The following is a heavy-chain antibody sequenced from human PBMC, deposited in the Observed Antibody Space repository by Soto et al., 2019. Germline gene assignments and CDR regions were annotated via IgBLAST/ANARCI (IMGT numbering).Heavy chain of an antibody. D-gene: IGHD2-8*01. J-gene: IGHJ1*01. CDR2: IHPSGDT. Sequence: QVQLVQSGAEVKKPGASVKVACKASGYKFTTYFIHWVRQAPGQVLEWMGMIHPSGDTGYGQKFRGRVTMTIDTSTTTAYMELRNLTSEDTAIYFSVRGYCTTTPCSGDFQHWGQGTLVTVSS. V-gene: IGHV1-46*01. CDR3: VRGYCTTTPCSGDFQH. CDR1: GYKFTTYF.